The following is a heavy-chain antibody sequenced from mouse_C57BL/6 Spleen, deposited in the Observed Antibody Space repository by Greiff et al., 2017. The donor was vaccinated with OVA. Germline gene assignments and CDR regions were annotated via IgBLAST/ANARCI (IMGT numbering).Heavy chain of an antibody. CDR2: IDPSDSYT. D-gene: IGHD1-1*01. J-gene: IGHJ2*01. Sequence: VQLQQPGAELVKPGASVKLSCKASGYTFTSYWMQWVKQRPGQGLEWIGEIDPSDSYTNYNQKFKGKATLTVDTSSSTAYMQLSSLTSEDSAVYYCANYGGDYWGQGTTLTVSS. CDR3: ANYGGDY. CDR1: GYTFTSYW. V-gene: IGHV1-50*01.